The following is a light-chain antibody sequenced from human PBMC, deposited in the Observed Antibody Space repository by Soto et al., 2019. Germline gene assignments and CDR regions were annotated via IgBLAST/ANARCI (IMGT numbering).Light chain of an antibody. CDR1: QSVISTY. J-gene: IGKJ1*01. V-gene: IGKV3-15*01. Sequence: LTKSPGSLSLSPGDRDPLSCRSSQSVISTYLAWYQQKPGQAPRLFIYGASTRATGIPDRFSGSGSGTEFSLTISSLQAEDLAVYYCQQYEKWPWTFGQGTKVDIK. CDR2: GAS. CDR3: QQYEKWPWT.